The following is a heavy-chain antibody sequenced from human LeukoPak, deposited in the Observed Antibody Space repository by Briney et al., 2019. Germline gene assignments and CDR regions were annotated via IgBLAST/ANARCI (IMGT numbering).Heavy chain of an antibody. Sequence: WASVKVSCKASGGTFSSYAISWVRQAPGQGLEWMGGITPIFSTANYAQKFQGRVTITADESTSTAYMELSSLRSEDTAVYYCARSTGANYYYYGMDVWGQGTTVTVSS. D-gene: IGHD7-27*01. J-gene: IGHJ6*02. CDR2: ITPIFSTA. CDR3: ARSTGANYYYYGMDV. CDR1: GGTFSSYA. V-gene: IGHV1-69*13.